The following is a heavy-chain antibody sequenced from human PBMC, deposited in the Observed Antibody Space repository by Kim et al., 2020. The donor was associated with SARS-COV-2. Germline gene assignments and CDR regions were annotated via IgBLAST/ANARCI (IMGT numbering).Heavy chain of an antibody. CDR2: IYTSGST. Sequence: ETLSLTCTVSGGSISSYYWSWIRQPAGKGLEWIGRIYTSGSTNYNPSLQSRVTMSVDTSKNQFSLKLSSVTAADTAVYYCARGASYDSSGYYRFDYWGQGSLVTVSS. D-gene: IGHD3-22*01. V-gene: IGHV4-4*07. CDR1: GGSISSYY. CDR3: ARGASYDSSGYYRFDY. J-gene: IGHJ4*02.